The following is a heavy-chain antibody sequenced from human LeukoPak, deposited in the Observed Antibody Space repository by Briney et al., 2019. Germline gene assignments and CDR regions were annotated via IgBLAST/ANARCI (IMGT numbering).Heavy chain of an antibody. CDR3: ARHIPIVVVIAATYYFDF. D-gene: IGHD2-15*01. CDR2: INHSGST. CDR1: GGSFSGYY. J-gene: IGHJ4*02. Sequence: PSETLSLTCAVYGGSFSGYYWSWIRQPPGKGLEWIGEINHSGSTNYNPSLKSRVTISVDTSKNQFSLKLSSVTAADTAVYYCARHIPIVVVIAATYYFDFWGLGTLVTVSS. V-gene: IGHV4-34*01.